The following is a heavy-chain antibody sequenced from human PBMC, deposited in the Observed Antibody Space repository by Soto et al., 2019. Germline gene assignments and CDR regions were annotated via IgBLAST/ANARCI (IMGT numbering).Heavy chain of an antibody. CDR3: ARTRGGYCSSTSCSSGLDYYYGMDV. CDR1: GGTFSSYA. D-gene: IGHD2-2*01. CDR2: IIPIFGTA. Sequence: SVKVSCKASGGTFSSYAISWVRQAPGQGLEWMGGIIPIFGTANYAQKFQGRVTITADESTSTAYMELSSLRSEDTAVYYCARTRGGYCSSTSCSSGLDYYYGMDVWGQGTTVTVSS. J-gene: IGHJ6*02. V-gene: IGHV1-69*13.